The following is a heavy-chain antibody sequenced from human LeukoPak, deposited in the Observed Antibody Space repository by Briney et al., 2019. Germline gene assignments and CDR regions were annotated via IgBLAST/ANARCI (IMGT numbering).Heavy chain of an antibody. CDR1: GFTFSSYG. V-gene: IGHV3-33*06. Sequence: GGSLRLSCAASGFTFSSYGMHWVRQAPGKGLEWVAVIWYDGSNKYYADSVKGRFTISRDNSKNTLYLQTNSLRAEDTAVYYCAKDPRCCSGGSCFPYNWFDPWGQGTLVTVSS. D-gene: IGHD2-15*01. CDR3: AKDPRCCSGGSCFPYNWFDP. J-gene: IGHJ5*02. CDR2: IWYDGSNK.